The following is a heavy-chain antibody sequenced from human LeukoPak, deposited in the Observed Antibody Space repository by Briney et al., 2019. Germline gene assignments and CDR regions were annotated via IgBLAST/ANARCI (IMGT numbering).Heavy chain of an antibody. Sequence: PGRSLRLSCAASGYSFDDFAMHWFRQAPGKGLEWVSGISWNSGSIGYADSVRGRFTISRDNAKNSLYLQMNSLRAEDTALYYCAKSMKEEVMAGPFDIWGQGTMVSVSS. D-gene: IGHD3-22*01. V-gene: IGHV3-9*01. CDR1: GYSFDDFA. CDR2: ISWNSGSI. CDR3: AKSMKEEVMAGPFDI. J-gene: IGHJ3*02.